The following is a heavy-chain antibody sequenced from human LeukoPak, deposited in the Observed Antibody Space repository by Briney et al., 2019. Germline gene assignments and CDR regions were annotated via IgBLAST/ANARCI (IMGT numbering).Heavy chain of an antibody. CDR2: IYYSGST. CDR1: GGSISSFY. CDR3: ARSWYSGGWYDRFDY. V-gene: IGHV4-59*01. J-gene: IGHJ4*02. Sequence: PSETLSLTCTVSGGSISSFYWSWIRQPPGKGLEWIGYIYYSGSTNYNPSLKSRVTISVDTSKNQFSLKLSSVTAADTAVYYCARSWYSGGWYDRFDYWAQGTLVTVSS. D-gene: IGHD6-19*01.